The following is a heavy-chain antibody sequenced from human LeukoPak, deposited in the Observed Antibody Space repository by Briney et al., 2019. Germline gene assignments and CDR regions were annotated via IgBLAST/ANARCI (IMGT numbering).Heavy chain of an antibody. Sequence: PGGSLRLSCAASGFTFSSYSMNWVRQAPGTGLEWVSSITSNTNYIYYADSVKGRFTISRDNAKNTLYLQMNSLRAEDTATYYCAKTARYSSSWPTRRDYYYMDVWGKGTTVTVSS. CDR2: ITSNTNYI. J-gene: IGHJ6*03. D-gene: IGHD6-13*01. CDR3: AKTARYSSSWPTRRDYYYMDV. CDR1: GFTFSSYS. V-gene: IGHV3-21*04.